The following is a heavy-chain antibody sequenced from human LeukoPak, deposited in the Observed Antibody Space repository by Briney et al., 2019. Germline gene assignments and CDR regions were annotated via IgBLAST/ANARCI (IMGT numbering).Heavy chain of an antibody. J-gene: IGHJ4*02. CDR2: ISYNGANK. Sequence: PGGSLRLSCAASGFIFSDSAFHWVRQAPGKGLEWVALISYNGANKYYTDSVKGRFTISRDDSKNTVFLEMSRLSPEDTAIYFCASDRTLNDLLGSWGQGTLVTVSS. CDR3: ASDRTLNDLLGS. D-gene: IGHD1-1*01. V-gene: IGHV3-30-3*01. CDR1: GFIFSDSA.